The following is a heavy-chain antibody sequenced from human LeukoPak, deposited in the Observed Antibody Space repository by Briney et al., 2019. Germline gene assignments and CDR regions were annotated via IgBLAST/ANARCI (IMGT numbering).Heavy chain of an antibody. D-gene: IGHD2-2*01. CDR1: GFTFSSYA. V-gene: IGHV3-23*01. Sequence: VGSLRLSCAASGFTFSSYAMSWVRQAPGKGLEWVSAISGSGGSTYYADSVKGRFTISRDNSKNTLYLQMNSLRAEDTAVYYCAKDMIVRYQLLWGDAFDIWGQGTMVTVSS. J-gene: IGHJ3*02. CDR3: AKDMIVRYQLLWGDAFDI. CDR2: ISGSGGST.